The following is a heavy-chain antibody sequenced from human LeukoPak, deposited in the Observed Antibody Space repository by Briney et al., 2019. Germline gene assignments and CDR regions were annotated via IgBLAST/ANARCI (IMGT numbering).Heavy chain of an antibody. CDR3: AREAGWLSVLDY. Sequence: GGSLRLSCAASGFTISDYYMSWIRQAPGKGLEWVSYISSSGSTIYYADSVKGRFTNSRDNAKNSLYLQMNSLRAEDTAVYYCAREAGWLSVLDYWGQGTLVTVSS. V-gene: IGHV3-11*01. CDR2: ISSSGSTI. CDR1: GFTISDYY. D-gene: IGHD5-24*01. J-gene: IGHJ4*02.